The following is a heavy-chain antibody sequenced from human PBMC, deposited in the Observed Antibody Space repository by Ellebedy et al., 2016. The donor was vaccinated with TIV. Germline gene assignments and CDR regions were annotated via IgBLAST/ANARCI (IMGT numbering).Heavy chain of an antibody. V-gene: IGHV1-69*13. Sequence: SVKVSXXASGGTFSSYAISWVRQAPGQGLEWMGGIIPIFGTANYAQKFQGRVTITADESTSTAYMELSSLRSEDTAVYYCARVGQPSGSRAEYFQHWGQGTLVTVSS. J-gene: IGHJ1*01. CDR2: IIPIFGTA. CDR3: ARVGQPSGSRAEYFQH. CDR1: GGTFSSYA. D-gene: IGHD3-16*01.